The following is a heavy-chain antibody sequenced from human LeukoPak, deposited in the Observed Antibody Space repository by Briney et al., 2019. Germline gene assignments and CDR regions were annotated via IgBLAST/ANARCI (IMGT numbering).Heavy chain of an antibody. J-gene: IGHJ4*02. D-gene: IGHD3-22*01. CDR3: ARQIRPYDSSNYHGSLRAYYFDF. V-gene: IGHV4-4*09. Sequence: SETLFLTCTVTGFPISSYDWSWIRQPPGKGLEWIGFIYTSAYTNYNPSLKSRVTISVDRSKNQFSLKLSSVTAADTAVYFCARQIRPYDSSNYHGSLRAYYFDFWGQGTQVTVSS. CDR2: IYTSAYT. CDR1: GFPISSYD.